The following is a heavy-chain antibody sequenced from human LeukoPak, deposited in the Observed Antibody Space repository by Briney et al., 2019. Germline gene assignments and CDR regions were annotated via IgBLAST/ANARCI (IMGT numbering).Heavy chain of an antibody. CDR1: GGTFSSYA. Sequence: GASVKVSCKASGGTFSSYAISWVLQAPGQGREWMGRIISIFGTANYAQKFQGRVTITTDESTSTAYMELSSLRSEDTAVYYCARDGIDCSGGSCYSLRYYYYYMDVWGKGTTVTVSS. CDR2: IISIFGTA. CDR3: ARDGIDCSGGSCYSLRYYYYYMDV. J-gene: IGHJ6*03. D-gene: IGHD2-15*01. V-gene: IGHV1-69*05.